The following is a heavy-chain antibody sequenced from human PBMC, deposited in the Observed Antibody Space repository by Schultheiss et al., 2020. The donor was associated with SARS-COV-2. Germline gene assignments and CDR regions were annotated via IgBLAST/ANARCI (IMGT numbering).Heavy chain of an antibody. CDR2: ISGSGGST. CDR1: GFTFSSQA. D-gene: IGHD3-16*01. V-gene: IGHV3-23*01. Sequence: GGSLRLSCAASGFTFSSQAMTWVRQAPGKGLEWVSAISGSGGSTYYADSVKGRFTISRDNSKNTLYLQMSSLRAEDTAVYYCVKDGAYNWFDPWGQGTLVTVSS. CDR3: VKDGAYNWFDP. J-gene: IGHJ5*02.